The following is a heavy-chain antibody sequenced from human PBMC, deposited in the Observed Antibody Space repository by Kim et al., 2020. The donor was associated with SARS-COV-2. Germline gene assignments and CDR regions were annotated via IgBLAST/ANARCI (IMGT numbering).Heavy chain of an antibody. CDR3: AREDYGGNSPEGFDY. Sequence: PSLKSRVTISVDTSKNQFSLKLSSVTAADTAVYYCAREDYGGNSPEGFDYWGQGTLVTVSS. D-gene: IGHD4-17*01. V-gene: IGHV4-59*01. J-gene: IGHJ4*02.